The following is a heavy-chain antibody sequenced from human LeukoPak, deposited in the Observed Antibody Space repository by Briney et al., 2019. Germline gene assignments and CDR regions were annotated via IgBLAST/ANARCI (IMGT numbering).Heavy chain of an antibody. Sequence: GGSPRLSCATSGFSFSNYWMTWVRQAPGKGLERVADINGDGSHSYCVDSVKGRFTLSRDNAKNSLFLQMNSLRAEDTAVYYCVKNSGWYCLDYWGQGTLVTVSS. V-gene: IGHV3-7*03. CDR1: GFSFSNYW. J-gene: IGHJ4*02. CDR3: VKNSGWYCLDY. CDR2: INGDGSHS. D-gene: IGHD6-13*01.